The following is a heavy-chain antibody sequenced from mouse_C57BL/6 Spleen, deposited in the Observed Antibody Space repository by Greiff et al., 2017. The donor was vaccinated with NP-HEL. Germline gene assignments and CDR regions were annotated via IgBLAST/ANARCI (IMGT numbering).Heavy chain of an antibody. D-gene: IGHD4-1*01. CDR1: GYAFSSSW. CDR3: ARWGLTGTFDD. CDR2: IYPGDGDT. J-gene: IGHJ2*01. Sequence: QVQLQQSGPELVKPGASVKISCKASGYAFSSSWMNWVKQRPGKGLEWIGRIYPGDGDTTYNGKFKGKATLTADKSASTAYMQLSSLTSEDSAVYFCARWGLTGTFDDWGQGTTLTVSS. V-gene: IGHV1-82*01.